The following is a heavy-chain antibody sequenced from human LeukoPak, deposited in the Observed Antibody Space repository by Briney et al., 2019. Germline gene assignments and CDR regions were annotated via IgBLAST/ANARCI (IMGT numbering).Heavy chain of an antibody. D-gene: IGHD5-18*01. J-gene: IGHJ4*02. V-gene: IGHV4-39*07. CDR2: IYHSGTTYSWRT. Sequence: SETLSLTCNVSGASMSNYYWVWIRQPPGKGLEWIGSIYHSGTTYSWRTYYNPSLKSRVTISLDTSKNQFSLKVGCMTAADTAVYYCARAGGYGLIDYWGQGTMVTVSS. CDR3: ARAGGYGLIDY. CDR1: GASMSNYY.